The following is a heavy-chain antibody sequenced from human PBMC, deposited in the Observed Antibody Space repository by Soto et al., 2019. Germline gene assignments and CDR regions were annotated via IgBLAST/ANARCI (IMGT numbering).Heavy chain of an antibody. J-gene: IGHJ5*02. D-gene: IGHD2-2*01. V-gene: IGHV1-69*02. Sequence: QVQLVQSGAEVREPGSSVKVSCKASGGTFRTYSITWVRQAPGQGLEWMGKSNPILDIANYAQKFQGRVTINADKSTSIAYMELTSLRSEDTAVYYCARGAVVVVPDDMFTRHNWFDPWGQGTRVTVSP. CDR3: ARGAVVVVPDDMFTRHNWFDP. CDR1: GGTFRTYS. CDR2: SNPILDIA.